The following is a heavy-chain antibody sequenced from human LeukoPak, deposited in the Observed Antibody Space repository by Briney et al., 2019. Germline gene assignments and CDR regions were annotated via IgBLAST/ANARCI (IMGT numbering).Heavy chain of an antibody. D-gene: IGHD3-3*01. J-gene: IGHJ6*03. CDR1: GGSISSGSYY. V-gene: IGHV4-61*02. Sequence: PSETLSLTCTVSGGSISSGSYYWSWIRQPAGKGLEWIGRIYTSGSTNYNPSLKSRVTISVDTSKNQFSLKLSSVTAADTAVYYCARGPNVLRFLEWLEGNYMDVWGKGTTVTVSS. CDR3: ARGPNVLRFLEWLEGNYMDV. CDR2: IYTSGST.